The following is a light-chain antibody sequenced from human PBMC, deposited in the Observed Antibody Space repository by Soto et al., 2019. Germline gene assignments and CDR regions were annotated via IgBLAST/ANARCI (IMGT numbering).Light chain of an antibody. J-gene: IGLJ3*02. CDR3: ATWDDSLDGPV. CDR2: SNI. Sequence: QAVVTQPPSASATPGQRVTISCSGSSSNIGDNPVNWYQHFPGTAPKLLIYSNIQRPSGVPDRFSGSKSGTSASLAISGLQSVDEADYYCATWDDSLDGPVFGGGTKLTVL. CDR1: SSNIGDNP. V-gene: IGLV1-44*01.